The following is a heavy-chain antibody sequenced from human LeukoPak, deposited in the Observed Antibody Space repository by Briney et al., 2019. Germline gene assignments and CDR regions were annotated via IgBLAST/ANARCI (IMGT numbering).Heavy chain of an antibody. Sequence: GGSLRLSCAASGFTFSSYSFNWVRQLPGKGLEWVSPIYTTFYTYYKASLKGRFTISRDNAKNSLYLKMISVRAEDTAVYYCARGRANWYEDYWGQGTLVTVSS. CDR3: ARGRANWYEDY. CDR2: IYTTFYT. CDR1: GFTFSSYS. D-gene: IGHD6-13*01. J-gene: IGHJ4*02. V-gene: IGHV3-21*01.